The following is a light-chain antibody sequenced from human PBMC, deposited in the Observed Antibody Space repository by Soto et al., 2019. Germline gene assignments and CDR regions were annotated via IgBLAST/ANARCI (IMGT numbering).Light chain of an antibody. Sequence: EIVMTQSPATLSVSPGERATLSCRASQSISRSLAWYQQKPGQAPRLLISDASTRATGIPARFSGSGSGTEFTLTISSLQSEDFAVYYCQQCDDWPRTFGQGTKGDIK. CDR2: DAS. V-gene: IGKV3-15*01. J-gene: IGKJ1*01. CDR3: QQCDDWPRT. CDR1: QSISRS.